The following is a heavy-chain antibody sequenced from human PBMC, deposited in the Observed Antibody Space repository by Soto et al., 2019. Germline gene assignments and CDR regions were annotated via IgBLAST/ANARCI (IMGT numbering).Heavy chain of an antibody. CDR2: VSAGGDMT. CDR3: ARGDRGGSGSPASYYYSGLDV. CDR1: GFTFSSYA. Sequence: DVQLLESGGHLVQPGGSLRLSCAASGFTFSSYAMSWVRQAPGKGLEWVSSVSAGGDMTYYSDSVKGRFTISRDNSNNALSLQMNSLRIEDTALYYCARGDRGGSGSPASYYYSGLDVWGQGAPVTVS. D-gene: IGHD3-10*01. V-gene: IGHV3-23*01. J-gene: IGHJ6*02.